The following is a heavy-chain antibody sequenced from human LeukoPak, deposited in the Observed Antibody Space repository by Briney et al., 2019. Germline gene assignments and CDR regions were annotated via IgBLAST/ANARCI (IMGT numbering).Heavy chain of an antibody. CDR2: MNPNSGNT. Sequence: ASVKVSCKASGYTFTSYAMNWVRQAAGQGLEWMGWMNPNSGNTGYAQKFQGRVTITRNTSISTAYMELSSLRSEDTAVYYCARAGYSSSWYDSFDYWGQGTLVTVSS. CDR3: ARAGYSSSWYDSFDY. CDR1: GYTFTSYA. J-gene: IGHJ4*02. D-gene: IGHD6-13*01. V-gene: IGHV1-8*03.